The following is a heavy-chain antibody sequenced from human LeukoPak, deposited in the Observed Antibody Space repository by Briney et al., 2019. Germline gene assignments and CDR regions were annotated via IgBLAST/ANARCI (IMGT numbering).Heavy chain of an antibody. CDR3: AREVRGYSGSYYFDY. V-gene: IGHV4-30-2*01. J-gene: IGHJ4*02. CDR1: GGSISSGGYS. CDR2: IYHSGST. D-gene: IGHD1-26*01. Sequence: SETLSLTCAVSGGSISSGGYSWSWIRQPPGKGLEWIGYIYHSGSTYYNPSLKSRVTISVDRSKNQFSLKLSSVTAADTVVYYCAREVRGYSGSYYFDYWGQGTLVTVSS.